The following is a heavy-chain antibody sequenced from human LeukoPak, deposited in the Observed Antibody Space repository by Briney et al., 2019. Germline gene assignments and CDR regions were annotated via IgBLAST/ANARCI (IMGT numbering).Heavy chain of an antibody. V-gene: IGHV1-69*04. CDR1: GGTFSSYA. CDR3: ARDPDYGGGDY. D-gene: IGHD4-23*01. Sequence: ASVKVSCKASGGTFSSYAISWVRQAPGQGLEWMGRIIPIFGIANYAQKFQGRVTITADKSTSTAYMELSSLRSEDTAVYYCARDPDYGGGDYWGQGPLVTVSS. J-gene: IGHJ4*02. CDR2: IIPIFGIA.